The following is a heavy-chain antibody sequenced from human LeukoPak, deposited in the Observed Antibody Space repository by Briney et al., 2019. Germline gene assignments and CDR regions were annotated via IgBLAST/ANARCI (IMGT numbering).Heavy chain of an antibody. Sequence: GGSLRLSCAASGFTFSSYWMHWVRQAPGKGLVWVSRINSDVSSTSYADSVKGRLTISRDNAKNTLYLQMNSLRAEDTAVYYCIGGDYVTFDYWGQGTLVTVSS. CDR2: INSDVSST. CDR1: GFTFSSYW. V-gene: IGHV3-74*01. D-gene: IGHD2-21*02. J-gene: IGHJ4*02. CDR3: IGGDYVTFDY.